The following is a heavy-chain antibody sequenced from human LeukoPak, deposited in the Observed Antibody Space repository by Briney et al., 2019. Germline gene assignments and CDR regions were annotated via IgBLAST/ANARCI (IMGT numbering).Heavy chain of an antibody. V-gene: IGHV4-31*03. Sequence: SETLSLTCTVSDGSISSGGYYWSWIRQHPGKGLEWIGYIYYSGSTYYNPSLKSRVTISVDTSKNQFSLKLSSVTAADTAVYYCARDKLYYYGMDVWGQGTTVTVSS. CDR2: IYYSGST. J-gene: IGHJ6*02. CDR1: DGSISSGGYY. CDR3: ARDKLYYYGMDV.